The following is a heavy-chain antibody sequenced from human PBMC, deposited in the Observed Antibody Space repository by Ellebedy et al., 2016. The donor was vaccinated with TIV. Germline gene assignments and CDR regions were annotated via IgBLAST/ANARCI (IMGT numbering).Heavy chain of an antibody. Sequence: ASVKVSCKTSGYTFTDYGLTWLRQAPGQGLEWMGWISTYNGYTKYAQKLQGRVMMTTDTSTSTAYMELRSLRSEDTAVYYCARVIGSDYDNRVFYFDFWGQGTLVTVAS. CDR2: ISTYNGYT. V-gene: IGHV1-18*01. CDR1: GYTFTDYG. J-gene: IGHJ4*02. CDR3: ARVIGSDYDNRVFYFDF. D-gene: IGHD5-12*01.